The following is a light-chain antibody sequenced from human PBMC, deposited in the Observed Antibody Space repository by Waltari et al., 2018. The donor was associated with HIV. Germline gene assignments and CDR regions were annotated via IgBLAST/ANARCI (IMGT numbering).Light chain of an antibody. V-gene: IGLV2-11*01. Sequence: QSALTQPRSVSGSPGQSVTISCTGSSSDVGGYKYVSWYEQHPGKAPKLMIYDVSKRPAAVPDRFSGSKAGNTASLTISGLQAEDEADYYCCSYAGSYSYVFGTGTKVTVL. CDR1: SSDVGGYKY. CDR3: CSYAGSYSYV. J-gene: IGLJ1*01. CDR2: DVS.